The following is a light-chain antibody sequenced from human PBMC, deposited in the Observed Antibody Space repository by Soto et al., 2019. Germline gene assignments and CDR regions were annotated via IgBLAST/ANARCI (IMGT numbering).Light chain of an antibody. CDR3: QQYGSSPPWT. CDR1: QSVSSSY. Sequence: EIVVTQSPGTLSLSPGERATLSCRASQSVSSSYLAWYQQKPGQAPKLLIDGASSRATGIQDRFSGSVSGTGFTLTISRLEPEDFAVYYCQQYGSSPPWTFGQGTKVEI. CDR2: GAS. V-gene: IGKV3-20*01. J-gene: IGKJ1*01.